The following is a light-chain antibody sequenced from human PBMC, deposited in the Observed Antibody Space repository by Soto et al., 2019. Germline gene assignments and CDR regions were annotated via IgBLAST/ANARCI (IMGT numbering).Light chain of an antibody. CDR1: QSVSSSY. CDR3: QQYGRSPRT. V-gene: IGKV3-20*01. J-gene: IGKJ4*01. Sequence: EIVLTQSPGTLTLSPGERATISCRASQSVSSSYLAWNQQKPGQAPRLLISGASSRATGIPDRFSGSGSGTYYTLTISRLDTEDFAVYSCQQYGRSPRTVGGGTKVESK. CDR2: GAS.